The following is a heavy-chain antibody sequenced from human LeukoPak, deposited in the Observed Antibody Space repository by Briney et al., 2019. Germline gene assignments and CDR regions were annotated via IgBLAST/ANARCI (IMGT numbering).Heavy chain of an antibody. D-gene: IGHD4-11*01. Sequence: GGSLRLSCAVTGFTFSSYVMSWVRQAPGKGLEWVSAISGSGGSTYYADSVKGRFTISRDNSKNTLYLQMNSLRAEDTAVYYCAKTIYSNYDVDYYYGMDVWGQGTTVTVSS. V-gene: IGHV3-23*01. CDR2: ISGSGGST. J-gene: IGHJ6*02. CDR1: GFTFSSYV. CDR3: AKTIYSNYDVDYYYGMDV.